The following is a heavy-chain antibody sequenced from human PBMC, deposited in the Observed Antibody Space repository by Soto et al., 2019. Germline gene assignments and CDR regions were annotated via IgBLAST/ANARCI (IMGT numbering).Heavy chain of an antibody. J-gene: IGHJ6*02. CDR2: IYYSGST. CDR3: ARSEEDSDYYYYGMDV. Sequence: SETLSLTCTVSGGSISSSSYHWGWIRQPPGKGLEWIGGIYYSGSTYYNPSLKSRVTISVDTSKNKVSLQLNSVTPEDTAVYYCARSEEDSDYYYYGMDVWGQGTTVTVSS. V-gene: IGHV4-39*01. D-gene: IGHD2-15*01. CDR1: GGSISSSSYH.